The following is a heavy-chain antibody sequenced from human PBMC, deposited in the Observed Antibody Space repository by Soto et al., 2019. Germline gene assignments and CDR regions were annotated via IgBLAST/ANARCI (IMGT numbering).Heavy chain of an antibody. J-gene: IGHJ3*02. V-gene: IGHV3-30-3*01. CDR1: GFTFSSYA. CDR2: ISYDGSNK. CDR3: ARGARRITMIVVVPPHAFDI. Sequence: LILSCAASGFTFSSYAMHWVRQAPGKGLEWVAVISYDGSNKYYADSVKGRFTISRDNSKNTLYLQMNSLRAEDTAVYYCARGARRITMIVVVPPHAFDIWGQGTMVTVSS. D-gene: IGHD3-22*01.